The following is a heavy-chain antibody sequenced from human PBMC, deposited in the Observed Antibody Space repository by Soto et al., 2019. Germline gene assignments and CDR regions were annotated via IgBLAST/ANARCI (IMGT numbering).Heavy chain of an antibody. D-gene: IGHD3-3*01. CDR2: IRSKANSYAT. V-gene: IGHV3-73*01. CDR1: GFTFSNAW. J-gene: IGHJ4*02. Sequence: EVQLVESGGGLVKPGGSLRLSCAASGFTFSNAWMSWVRQAPGKGLEWVGRIRSKANSYATAYAASVKGRFTISRDDSKNTAYLQMNSLKTEDTAVYYCTTISAPFDYWGQGTLVTVSS. CDR3: TTISAPFDY.